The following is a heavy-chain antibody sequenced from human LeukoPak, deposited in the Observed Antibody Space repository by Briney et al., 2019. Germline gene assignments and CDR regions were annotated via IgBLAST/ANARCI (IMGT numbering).Heavy chain of an antibody. D-gene: IGHD2-15*01. CDR3: AREVVSSPSYFDS. J-gene: IGHJ4*02. Sequence: GGSLRLSCAASGFSVSNSYMYWVRQAPGKGLEWVSFFYKGDSTYYAESVRGRFTISRDNSRNTLYLLMNSLIPEDTAVYYCAREVVSSPSYFDSWGQGTLVTVSS. CDR1: GFSVSNSY. V-gene: IGHV3-53*01. CDR2: FYKGDST.